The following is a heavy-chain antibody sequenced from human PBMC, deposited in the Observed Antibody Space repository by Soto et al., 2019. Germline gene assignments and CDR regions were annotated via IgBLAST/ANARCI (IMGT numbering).Heavy chain of an antibody. CDR2: ISYDGSNK. CDR3: AKDQARLGYYYYGMDV. V-gene: IGHV3-30*18. CDR1: GFTFSSYG. Sequence: QVQLVESGGGVVQPGRSLRLSCAASGFTFSSYGRHWVRQAPGKGLEWVAVISYDGSNKYYADSVKGRFTISRDNSKNTLYLQMNSLRAEDTAVYYCAKDQARLGYYYYGMDVWGQGTTVTVSS. D-gene: IGHD6-6*01. J-gene: IGHJ6*02.